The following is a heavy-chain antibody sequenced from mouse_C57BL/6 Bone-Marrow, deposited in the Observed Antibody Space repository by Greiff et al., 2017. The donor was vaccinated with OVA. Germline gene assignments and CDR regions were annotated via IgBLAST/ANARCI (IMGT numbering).Heavy chain of an antibody. J-gene: IGHJ1*03. CDR1: GFTFNTYA. CDR2: IRSKSSNYAT. Sequence: EADGGLVQPKGSLKLSCAASGFTFNTYAMHWVRQAPGKGLEWVARIRSKSSNYATYYADSVKDRFTISRDDSQSMLYLQMNNLKTEDTAMYYCVRDPYYYGSSYIFDVWGTGTTVTVSS. V-gene: IGHV10-3*01. D-gene: IGHD1-1*01. CDR3: VRDPYYYGSSYIFDV.